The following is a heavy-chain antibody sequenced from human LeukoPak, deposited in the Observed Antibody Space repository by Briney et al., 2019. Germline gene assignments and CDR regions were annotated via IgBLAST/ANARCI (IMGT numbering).Heavy chain of an antibody. CDR1: GFTFSSYS. J-gene: IGHJ5*02. D-gene: IGHD2-2*01. V-gene: IGHV3-21*01. CDR3: ARERVPAAMSLNWFDP. Sequence: GGSLRLSCAASGFTFSSYSMSWVRQAPGKGLEWVSSISSSSSYIYYADSVKGRFTISRDNAKNTLYLQMNSLRAEDTAVYYCARERVPAAMSLNWFDPWGQGTLVTVSS. CDR2: ISSSSSYI.